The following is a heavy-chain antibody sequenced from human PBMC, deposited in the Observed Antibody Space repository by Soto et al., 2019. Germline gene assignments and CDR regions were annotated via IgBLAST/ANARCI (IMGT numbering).Heavy chain of an antibody. CDR1: GYIFIHYY. CDR3: ARSALQGEF. D-gene: IGHD2-2*01. V-gene: IGHV1-46*03. CDR2: INPNAGST. Sequence: QVQLVQSGAEVKEPGASVKVSCKASGYIFIHYYIHCVRQAPGQGLDWMAIINPNAGSTNYAQKVQGRAIVTSDTSRSTVSVELNSLGSDDTAVYVIARSALQGEFWGQVSLLTVSS. J-gene: IGHJ1*01.